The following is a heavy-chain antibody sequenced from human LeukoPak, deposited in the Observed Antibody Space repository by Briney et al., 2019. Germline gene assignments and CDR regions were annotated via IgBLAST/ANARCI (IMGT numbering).Heavy chain of an antibody. CDR3: AGGEGSSIDY. J-gene: IGHJ4*02. CDR2: INPDSGGT. D-gene: IGHD6-13*01. CDR1: GYTFTDYY. Sequence: ASVKVSCKASGYTFTDYYMHWVRQAPGQGLEWMVWINPDSGGTNYAQKFQGRVTMTIDTSITTAYLELTRLTSDDTAVYYCAGGEGSSIDYWGQGTLVSVS. V-gene: IGHV1-2*02.